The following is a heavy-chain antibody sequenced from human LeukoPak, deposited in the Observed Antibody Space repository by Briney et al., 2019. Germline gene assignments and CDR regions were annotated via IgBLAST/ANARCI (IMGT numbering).Heavy chain of an antibody. V-gene: IGHV1-24*01. D-gene: IGHD1-26*01. CDR1: GYTLTELS. J-gene: IGHJ5*02. Sequence: ASVKVSCKVSGYTLTELSMHWVRQAPGKGLGWMGGFDPEDGVTIYAQKFQGRVTMTEDTSTDTAYMELSSLRSEDTAVYYCATDPKWEPRGGFDPWGQGTLVTVSS. CDR3: ATDPKWEPRGGFDP. CDR2: FDPEDGVT.